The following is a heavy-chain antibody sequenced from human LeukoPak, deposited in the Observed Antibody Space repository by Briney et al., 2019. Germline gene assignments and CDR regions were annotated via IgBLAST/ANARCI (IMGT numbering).Heavy chain of an antibody. V-gene: IGHV3-30*02. CDR1: GFTLMSYG. CDR2: IRYDGSNK. D-gene: IGHD3-3*01. Sequence: PGGSLRLSCAASGFTLMSYGMHWVRQAPGKGLEWVTFIRYDGSNKYYADSVKGRFTISRDNSKNTLYLQMNSLRAEDTAVYYCAEDHVRFLEWLSERPDAFDIWGQGTMVTVSS. CDR3: AEDHVRFLEWLSERPDAFDI. J-gene: IGHJ3*02.